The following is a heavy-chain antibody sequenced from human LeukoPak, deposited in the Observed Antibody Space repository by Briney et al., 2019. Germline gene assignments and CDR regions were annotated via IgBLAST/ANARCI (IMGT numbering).Heavy chain of an antibody. V-gene: IGHV4-59*12. D-gene: IGHD3-22*01. Sequence: PSETLSLTCTVSVGSISSYYWSWIRQSPGKGLECIGYIHYTGSTNYNPSLKSRVTMSVDTSKNQFSLKLSSVTAADTAVYYCARDNYYYDSSGYYPGKYYYYYMDVWGKGTTVTISS. CDR2: IHYTGST. CDR3: ARDNYYYDSSGYYPGKYYYYYMDV. CDR1: VGSISSYY. J-gene: IGHJ6*03.